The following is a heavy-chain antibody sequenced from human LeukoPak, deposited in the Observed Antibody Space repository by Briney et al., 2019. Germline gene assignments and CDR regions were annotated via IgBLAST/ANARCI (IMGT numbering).Heavy chain of an antibody. V-gene: IGHV4-39*07. CDR1: GGSISSSAYY. J-gene: IGHJ3*02. CDR3: ARSPPTARGYSGYDSSRSGAFDI. CDR2: IYYSGST. Sequence: SETLSLTCTVSGGSISSSAYYWGWIRQPPGKGLEWIGTIYYSGSTYYNPSLKSRVTISVDTSKNQFSLKLSSVTAADTAVYYCARSPPTARGYSGYDSSRSGAFDIWGQGTMVTVSS. D-gene: IGHD5-12*01.